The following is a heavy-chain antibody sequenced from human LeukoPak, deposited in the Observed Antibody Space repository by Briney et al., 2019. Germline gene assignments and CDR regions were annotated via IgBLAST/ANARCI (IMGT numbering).Heavy chain of an antibody. CDR3: ARGLQYQLLKALGYYYMDV. CDR2: IIPISGTA. Sequence: SVKVSCKASGGTFSSHAIAWVRQAPGQGPEWMGGIIPISGTANYAQKFQGRVTITTDESTSTAYMELSSLTSDDTAMYYCARGLQYQLLKALGYYYMDVWGEGTTVTVSS. D-gene: IGHD2-2*01. CDR1: GGTFSSHA. J-gene: IGHJ6*03. V-gene: IGHV1-69*05.